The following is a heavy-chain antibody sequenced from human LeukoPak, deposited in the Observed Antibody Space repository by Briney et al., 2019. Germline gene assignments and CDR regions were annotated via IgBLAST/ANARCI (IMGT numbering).Heavy chain of an antibody. CDR2: IIPIFGTA. CDR1: GGTFSSYA. Sequence: ASVKVSCKASGGTFSSYAISWVRQAPGQGLEWMGGIIPIFGTANYAQKFQGRVTITAGESTSTAYMELSSLRSEDTAVYYCAREGEMATDVFDYWGQGTLVTVSS. CDR3: AREGEMATDVFDY. V-gene: IGHV1-69*13. D-gene: IGHD5-24*01. J-gene: IGHJ4*02.